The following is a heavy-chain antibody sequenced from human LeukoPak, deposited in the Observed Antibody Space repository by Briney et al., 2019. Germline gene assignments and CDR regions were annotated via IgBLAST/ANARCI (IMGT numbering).Heavy chain of an antibody. CDR1: GYTFTSYY. Sequence: ASVKVSCKASGYTFTSYYMHWVRQAPGQGLEWMGWINPNSGGTNYAQKFQGRVTMTRDTSISTAYMELSRLRSDDTAVYYCASLNYDFWSGRPSDYYYYMDVWGKGTTVTVSS. CDR2: INPNSGGT. J-gene: IGHJ6*03. CDR3: ASLNYDFWSGRPSDYYYYMDV. D-gene: IGHD3-3*01. V-gene: IGHV1-2*02.